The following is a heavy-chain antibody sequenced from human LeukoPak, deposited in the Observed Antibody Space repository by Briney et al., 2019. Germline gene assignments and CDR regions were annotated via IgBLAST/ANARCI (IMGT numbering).Heavy chain of an antibody. Sequence: SETLSLTCTVSDGSITSYYWNWIRQPPEKGLEWIGNIYNSGSTDYNPSLKSRVTISVNTSKNQISLKLNSVTAADTAVYYCARDKGPYWYSDLWGRGTLVTVSS. CDR3: ARDKGPYWYSDL. V-gene: IGHV4-59*01. CDR1: DGSITSYY. CDR2: IYNSGST. J-gene: IGHJ2*01.